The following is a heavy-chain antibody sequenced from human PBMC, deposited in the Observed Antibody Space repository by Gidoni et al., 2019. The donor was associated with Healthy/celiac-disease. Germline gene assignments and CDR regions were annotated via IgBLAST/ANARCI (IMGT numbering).Heavy chain of an antibody. CDR2: IYYSGST. V-gene: IGHV4-59*08. J-gene: IGHJ3*02. CDR1: GGSISSYY. CDR3: ARQDTAYDAFDI. D-gene: IGHD5-18*01. Sequence: VQLQESGPGLGKASETLSLTCTVPGGSISSYYWSWIRQPPGKGLEWIGYIYYSGSTNYNPSLKSRVTISVDTSKNQFSLKLSSVTAADTAVYYCARQDTAYDAFDIWGQGTMVTVSS.